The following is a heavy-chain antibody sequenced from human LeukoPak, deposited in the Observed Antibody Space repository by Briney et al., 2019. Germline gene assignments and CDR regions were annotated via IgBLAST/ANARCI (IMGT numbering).Heavy chain of an antibody. CDR3: ARALDSSGWYPHYYYMDV. CDR1: TPSLSSSCYY. CDR2: IYYSGST. D-gene: IGHD6-19*01. J-gene: IGHJ6*03. Sequence: SQTLSLTCTLSTPSLSSSCYYWGWLRQPPGRGLEWIGSIYYSGSTNNNPALKRRVSISVDTSTTQFSLKLRSVSAADTAVYDCARALDSSGWYPHYYYMDVWGKGTTVTVSS. V-gene: IGHV4-39*07.